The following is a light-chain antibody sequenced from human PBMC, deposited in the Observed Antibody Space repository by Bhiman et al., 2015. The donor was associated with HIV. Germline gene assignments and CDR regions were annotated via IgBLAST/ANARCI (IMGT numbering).Light chain of an antibody. V-gene: IGLV1-40*01. CDR3: QAWVSNTVL. J-gene: IGLJ2*01. CDR2: GST. Sequence: QSVLTQPPSVSGAPGQRVTISCTGSSSNIGADYDVHWYQQLPGTAPKLLIYGSTNRPSGIPERFSGSNSGNTATLTISGTQALDEADYYCQAWVSNTVLFGGGTKLTVL. CDR1: SSNIGADYD.